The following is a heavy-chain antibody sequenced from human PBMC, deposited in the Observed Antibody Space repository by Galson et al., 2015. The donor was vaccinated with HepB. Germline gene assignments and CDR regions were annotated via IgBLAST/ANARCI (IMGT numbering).Heavy chain of an antibody. D-gene: IGHD3-10*01. V-gene: IGHV3-23*01. CDR3: AKGREWFGDLMAWFDP. Sequence: SLRLSCAASGFTFSSYAMSWVRQAPGKGLEWVSAISGSGGSTYYADSVKGRFTISRDNSKNTLYLQMNCLRAEDTAVYYCAKGREWFGDLMAWFDPWGQGTLVTVSS. CDR1: GFTFSSYA. J-gene: IGHJ5*02. CDR2: ISGSGGST.